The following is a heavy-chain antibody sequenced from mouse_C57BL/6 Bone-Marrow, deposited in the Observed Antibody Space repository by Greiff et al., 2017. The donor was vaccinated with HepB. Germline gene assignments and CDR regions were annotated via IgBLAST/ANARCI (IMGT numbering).Heavy chain of an antibody. D-gene: IGHD2-4*01. J-gene: IGHJ4*01. CDR1: GYTFTSYG. Sequence: VKLMESGAELARPGASVKLSCKASGYTFTSYGISWVKQRTGQGLEWIGEIYPRSGNTYYNEKFKGKATLTADKSSSTAYMELRSLTSEDSAVYFCARYDYDRGGYAMDYWGQGTSVTVSS. CDR2: IYPRSGNT. CDR3: ARYDYDRGGYAMDY. V-gene: IGHV1-81*01.